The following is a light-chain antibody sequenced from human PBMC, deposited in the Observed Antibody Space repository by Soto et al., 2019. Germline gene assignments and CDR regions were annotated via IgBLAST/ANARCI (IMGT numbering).Light chain of an antibody. CDR1: SSDVGGYNY. V-gene: IGLV2-14*01. CDR2: EVI. Sequence: QSVLTQPASVSGSPGQSITISCTGTSSDVGGYNYVSWYQQHPGKAPKLMIYEVINRPSGVSNRLSGSKSGNTASLTISGLQAEDEADYYCSSYTSSTPPHVFGPGTKLTVL. CDR3: SSYTSSTPPHV. J-gene: IGLJ1*01.